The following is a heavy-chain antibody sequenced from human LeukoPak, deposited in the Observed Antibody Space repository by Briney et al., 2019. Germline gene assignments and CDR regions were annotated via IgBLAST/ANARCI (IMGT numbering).Heavy chain of an antibody. CDR3: ASLGGGSGSGAFDH. CDR1: GGSIGSYY. Sequence: PSETLSLTCTVSGGSIGSYYWTWIRQPPGKGLEWIGYIFFSGSTSYNPSLKSRVTISVDTSKNQFSLKLGSVTAADTAVYYCASLGGGSGSGAFDHWGLGTLVTVPS. CDR2: IFFSGST. J-gene: IGHJ4*02. V-gene: IGHV4-59*01. D-gene: IGHD3-10*01.